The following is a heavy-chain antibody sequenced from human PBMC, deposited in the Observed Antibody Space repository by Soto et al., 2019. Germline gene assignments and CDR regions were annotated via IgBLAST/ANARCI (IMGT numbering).Heavy chain of an antibody. V-gene: IGHV3-23*01. J-gene: IGHJ2*01. Sequence: EVQLLDSGGGLVQPGGSLRLSCAASGFTFSGYARTWVRQAPGKGLEWVSAISVGGDATFYADSVKGRFTISRDNSKNTLYLQMNTLRAEDTAVYYCARKVSGSTGRPDLWYFDLWGRGTLVTVSS. CDR2: ISVGGDAT. CDR3: ARKVSGSTGRPDLWYFDL. D-gene: IGHD3-10*01. CDR1: GFTFSGYA.